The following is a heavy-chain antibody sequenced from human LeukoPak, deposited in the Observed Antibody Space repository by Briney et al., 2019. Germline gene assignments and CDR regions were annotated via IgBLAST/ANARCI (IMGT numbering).Heavy chain of an antibody. CDR2: IIPIFGTT. CDR1: GGTFSNHG. V-gene: IGHV1-69*13. CDR3: ARVAETGQYQLPSLDS. Sequence: ASVKVSCKASGGTFSNHGISWVRQAPGQGLEWMGGIIPIFGTTNYAQEFQGRLTISADEPTTTVYVELSSLRSDDTAVYYCARVAETGQYQLPSLDSWGQGTLVTVSS. J-gene: IGHJ4*02. D-gene: IGHD2-2*01.